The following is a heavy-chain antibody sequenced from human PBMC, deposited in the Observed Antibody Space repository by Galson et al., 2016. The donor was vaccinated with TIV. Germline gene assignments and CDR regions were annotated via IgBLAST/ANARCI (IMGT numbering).Heavy chain of an antibody. Sequence: PALVKPTQTLTLTCSFSGFSLSASGVSVGWIRQPPGKALECLALIYWDDDKRYCPSLKSRLTITKDTSKNQVVLTLTNMDPVDTATYYCAHRLEFLGFDSWGQGTPVTVSS. CDR3: AHRLEFLGFDS. J-gene: IGHJ5*01. V-gene: IGHV2-5*02. CDR1: GFSLSASGVS. CDR2: IYWDDDK. D-gene: IGHD1-1*01.